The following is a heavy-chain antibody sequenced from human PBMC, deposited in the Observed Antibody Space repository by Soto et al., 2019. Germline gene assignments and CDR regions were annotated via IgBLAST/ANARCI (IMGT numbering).Heavy chain of an antibody. CDR2: IYYSGST. CDR3: ARDLGGVPAAMGYYYYGMDV. CDR1: GGSISSYY. Sequence: SETLSLTCTVSGGSISSYYWSWTRQPPGKGLEWIGYIYYSGSTNYNPSLKSRVTISVDTSKNQFSLKLSSVTAADTAVYYCARDLGGVPAAMGYYYYGMDVWGQGTTVTVSS. V-gene: IGHV4-59*01. D-gene: IGHD2-2*01. J-gene: IGHJ6*02.